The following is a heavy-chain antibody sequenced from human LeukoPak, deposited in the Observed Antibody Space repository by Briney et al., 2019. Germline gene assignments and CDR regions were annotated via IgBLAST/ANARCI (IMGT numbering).Heavy chain of an antibody. CDR2: IYSGGST. D-gene: IGHD6-19*01. CDR3: ARVSSSGWEYPIDY. Sequence: GGSLRLSCAASGFTVSSNYMSWVRQAPGKGLEWVSVIYSGGSTYYADSVKGRFTISRDNSKNTLYLQMNSLRAEDTAVYYCARVSSSGWEYPIDYWGQGTLVTVSS. CDR1: GFTVSSNY. V-gene: IGHV3-53*01. J-gene: IGHJ4*02.